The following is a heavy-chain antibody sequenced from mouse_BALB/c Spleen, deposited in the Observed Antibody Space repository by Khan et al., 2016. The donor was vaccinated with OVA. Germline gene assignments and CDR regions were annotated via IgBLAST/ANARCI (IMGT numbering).Heavy chain of an antibody. D-gene: IGHD1-3*01. CDR2: LSYSGST. J-gene: IGHJ2*01. V-gene: IGHV3-2*02. Sequence: EVQLQESGPGLVKPSQSLSLTCTVTGYSITSGYGWNWIRQFPGNKLEWMGYLSYSGSTNYNPLFKSRISSTRDTSKNQFFLQLNSGTTEDTATYYCARTTRITCWGQGTTLTVSS. CDR1: GYSITSGYG. CDR3: ARTTRITC.